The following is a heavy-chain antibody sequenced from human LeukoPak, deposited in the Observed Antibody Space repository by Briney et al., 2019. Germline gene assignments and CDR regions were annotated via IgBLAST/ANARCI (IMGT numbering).Heavy chain of an antibody. Sequence: GASVKVSCKASGGTFSNYAISWVRQAPGQGLEWMGRIIPILGIANYAQKFQGRVTITADKSTSTAYMELSSLRSEDTAVYYCARDITGTTGGDAYWGQGTLVTVSS. D-gene: IGHD1-20*01. J-gene: IGHJ4*02. CDR1: GGTFSNYA. CDR2: IIPILGIA. V-gene: IGHV1-69*04. CDR3: ARDITGTTGGDAY.